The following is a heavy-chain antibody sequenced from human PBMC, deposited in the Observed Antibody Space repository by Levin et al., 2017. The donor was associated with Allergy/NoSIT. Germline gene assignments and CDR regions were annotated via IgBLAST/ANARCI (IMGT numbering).Heavy chain of an antibody. J-gene: IGHJ5*02. CDR3: VRDPDWLDP. V-gene: IGHV3-48*02. Sequence: HPGGSLRLSCAAYGFTFSSYSMNWVRQAPGKGLQWVSYISRSSTVYYADSVKGRFTISRDNAKNSLYLQMNSLRDEDTAVYYCVRDPDWLDPWGQGTLVTVSS. CDR2: ISRSSTV. CDR1: GFTFSSYS.